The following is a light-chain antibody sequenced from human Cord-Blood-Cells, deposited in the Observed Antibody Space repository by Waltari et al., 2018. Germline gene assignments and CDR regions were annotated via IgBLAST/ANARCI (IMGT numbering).Light chain of an antibody. CDR1: SLRSYY. J-gene: IGLJ2*01. Sequence: SSELTQDPAVSVALGQTVRITCQGDSLRSYYASWYQQKPGQAPVLFIYGKNNRPSGIPDRCSVSSSGTTSSLTITGAQEEDEADYYCNSRDSSGNHVVFGGGTKLTVL. CDR2: GKN. V-gene: IGLV3-19*01. CDR3: NSRDSSGNHVV.